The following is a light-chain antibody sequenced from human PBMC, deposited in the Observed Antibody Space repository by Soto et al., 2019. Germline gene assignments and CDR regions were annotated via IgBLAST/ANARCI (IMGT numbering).Light chain of an antibody. Sequence: QSALTQPPSASGSPGQSVTISCTGTSSDVGGYDYVSWYQQRPGKAPKLLIHEVTKRPSGVPDRFSGSKSGNTASLTVSGLQAEDEADYYCSSYAGRTLYVFGTWTKVTVL. CDR3: SSYAGRTLYV. V-gene: IGLV2-8*01. CDR1: SSDVGGYDY. J-gene: IGLJ1*01. CDR2: EVT.